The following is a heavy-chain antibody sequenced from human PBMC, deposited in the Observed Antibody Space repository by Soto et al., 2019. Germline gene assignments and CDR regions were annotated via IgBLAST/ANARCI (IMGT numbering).Heavy chain of an antibody. CDR3: AKDSRDYYDSSGYYYAVDY. D-gene: IGHD3-22*01. J-gene: IGHJ4*02. V-gene: IGHV3-23*01. CDR2: ISGSGGST. CDR1: GFTFSSYA. Sequence: GGSLRLSCAASGFTFSSYAMSWVRQAPGKGLEWVSAISGSGGSTYYADSVKGRFTISRDNSKNTLYLQVNSLRAEDTAVYYCAKDSRDYYDSSGYYYAVDYWGQGTLVTVSS.